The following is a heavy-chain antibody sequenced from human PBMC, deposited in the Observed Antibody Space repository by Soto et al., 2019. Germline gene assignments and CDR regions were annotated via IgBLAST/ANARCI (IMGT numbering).Heavy chain of an antibody. CDR2: IYYSGST. D-gene: IGHD2-15*01. J-gene: IGHJ6*02. CDR1: GGSISSGDYY. Sequence: SETLSLTCTVSGGSISSGDYYWSWIRQPPGKGLEWIGYIYYSGSTYYNPSLKSRVTISVDTSKNQFSLKLSSVTAADTAVYYCARAGLGYCSGGSCLNYYGMDVWGQGTTVTVSS. V-gene: IGHV4-30-4*01. CDR3: ARAGLGYCSGGSCLNYYGMDV.